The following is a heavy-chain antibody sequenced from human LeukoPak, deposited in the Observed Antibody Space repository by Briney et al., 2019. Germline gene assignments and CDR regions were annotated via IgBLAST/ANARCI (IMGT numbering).Heavy chain of an antibody. CDR3: AKIRRYSYGGSLDYYYGMDV. Sequence: PGGSLRLSCAASGFTFDDYAMHWVRQAPGKGLEWVSGVSWNNNNIGYADSVKGRFTISRDNSKNTLYLQMNSLRAEDTAVYYCAKIRRYSYGGSLDYYYGMDVWGQGTTVTVSS. D-gene: IGHD5-18*01. CDR1: GFTFDDYA. J-gene: IGHJ6*02. CDR2: VSWNNNNI. V-gene: IGHV3-9*01.